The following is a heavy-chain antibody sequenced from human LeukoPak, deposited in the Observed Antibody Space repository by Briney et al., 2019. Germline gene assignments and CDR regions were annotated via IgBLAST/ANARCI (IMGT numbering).Heavy chain of an antibody. CDR2: IYYSGST. Sequence: SETLSLTCTVSGGSISSYYCSWIRQPPGKGLEWIGYIYYSGSTNYNPSLKSRVAISVDTSKNQFSLKLSSVTAADTAVYYYARDEGPTSDAFDIWGQGTMVTVSS. CDR1: GGSISSYY. V-gene: IGHV4-59*01. J-gene: IGHJ3*02. CDR3: ARDEGPTSDAFDI.